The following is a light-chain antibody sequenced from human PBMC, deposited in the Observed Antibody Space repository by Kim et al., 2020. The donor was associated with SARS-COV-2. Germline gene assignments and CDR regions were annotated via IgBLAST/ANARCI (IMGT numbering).Light chain of an antibody. CDR3: NSRDSSGNHYV. V-gene: IGLV3-19*01. J-gene: IGLJ1*01. CDR2: GKN. CDR1: SLRSYY. Sequence: SSELTQDPAVSVALGQTVRITCQGDSLRSYYASWYQQKPGQAPVLVIYGKNNRPSGIPDRFSGSSSGNTASLTITGAQAEHEADYYCNSRDSSGNHYVFG.